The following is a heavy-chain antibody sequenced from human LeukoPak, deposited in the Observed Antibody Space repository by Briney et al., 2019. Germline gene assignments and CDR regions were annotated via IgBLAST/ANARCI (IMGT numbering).Heavy chain of an antibody. CDR2: ISGTGGAT. CDR1: GFTFSSYA. V-gene: IGHV3-23*01. Sequence: GGSLRLSCAASGFTFSSYAMSWVRQAPGKGLEWVSVISGTGGATYYANSVKGRFTVSRDNSKNTLYLQLKSLRAEDTAMYYCAKDSDMVRGVIDCWGQGTLVTVSS. D-gene: IGHD3-10*01. J-gene: IGHJ4*02. CDR3: AKDSDMVRGVIDC.